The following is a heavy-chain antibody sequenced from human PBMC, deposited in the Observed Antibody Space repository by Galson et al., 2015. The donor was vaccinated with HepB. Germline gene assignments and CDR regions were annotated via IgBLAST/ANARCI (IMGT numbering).Heavy chain of an antibody. D-gene: IGHD3-10*01. Sequence: AVKVSCKASGYTFTSYALNCARQAPGHGREWMGWINTNTGNPTQAQGFTGRFVFSLDTSVSTAYLQISSLKAEDTAVYYCASGYYGSGSYYRSIYYYYYYMDVWGKGTTVTVSS. CDR1: GYTFTSYA. CDR3: ASGYYGSGSYYRSIYYYYYYMDV. V-gene: IGHV7-4-1*02. J-gene: IGHJ6*03. CDR2: INTNTGNP.